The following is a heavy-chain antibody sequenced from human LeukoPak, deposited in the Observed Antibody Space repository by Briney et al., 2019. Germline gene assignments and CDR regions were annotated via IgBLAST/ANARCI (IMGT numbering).Heavy chain of an antibody. CDR3: ARGRRPRGYGSGSYYTNWFDP. V-gene: IGHV4-34*01. CDR1: GGSFSGYY. Sequence: SETLSLTCAVYGGSFSGYYWSWIRHPPGKGLEWIGEINHSGSTNYNPSLRSRVTISVDTPKNQFSLKLSSVTAADTAVYYCARGRRPRGYGSGSYYTNWFDPWGQGTLVTVSS. D-gene: IGHD3-10*01. CDR2: INHSGST. J-gene: IGHJ5*02.